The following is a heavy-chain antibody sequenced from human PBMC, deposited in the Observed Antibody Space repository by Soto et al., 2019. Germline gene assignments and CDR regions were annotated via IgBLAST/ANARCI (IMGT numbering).Heavy chain of an antibody. V-gene: IGHV3-11*01. D-gene: IGHD3-9*01. J-gene: IGHJ4*02. CDR1: GFTFSDYY. CDR3: AKLRYFDWPYCLH. Sequence: GGSLRLSCAASGFTFSDYYMSWIRQAPGKGLEWVSYISSSGDIIYYADSVKGRFTISRDNAKNSLYLQLNSLRAEDTAVYYCAKLRYFDWPYCLHWGQGTLVTVSS. CDR2: ISSSGDII.